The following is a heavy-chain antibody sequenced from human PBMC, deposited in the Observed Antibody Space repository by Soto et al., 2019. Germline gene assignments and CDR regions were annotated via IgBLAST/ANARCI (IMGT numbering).Heavy chain of an antibody. Sequence: GGSLRLSCAASGFTFSGSAMHWVRQASGKGLEWVGRIRSKANSYATAYAASVKGRFTISGDDSKNTAYLQMNSLKTEDTAVYYCTSSLYSGSSATFDYWGQGTLVTVSS. V-gene: IGHV3-73*01. CDR3: TSSLYSGSSATFDY. J-gene: IGHJ4*02. CDR2: IRSKANSYAT. CDR1: GFTFSGSA. D-gene: IGHD1-26*01.